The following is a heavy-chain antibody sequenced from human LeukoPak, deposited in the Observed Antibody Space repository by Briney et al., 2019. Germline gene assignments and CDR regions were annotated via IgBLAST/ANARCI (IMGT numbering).Heavy chain of an antibody. J-gene: IGHJ4*02. CDR2: IYNSETT. Sequence: ESGPGLVKPSETLSLTCTVSGDSISSYYWSWIRQPPGEGLEWIGYIYNSETTNYNPSLESRVTISADTSKNQVSLTLSSVTAADTAVYYCARHPELYFFDYWGQGTLVTVSS. D-gene: IGHD3-10*01. V-gene: IGHV4-59*08. CDR3: ARHPELYFFDY. CDR1: GDSISSYY.